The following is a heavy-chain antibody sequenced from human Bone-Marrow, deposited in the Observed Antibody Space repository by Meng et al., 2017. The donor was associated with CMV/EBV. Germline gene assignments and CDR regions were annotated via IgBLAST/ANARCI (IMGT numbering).Heavy chain of an antibody. V-gene: IGHV1-18*01. D-gene: IGHD5-12*01. Sequence: SGYTFTSYGISWVRQAPGQGLEWMGWISAYNGNTNYAQKLQGRVTMTTDTSTSTAYMELRSLRSDDTAVYYCARGTDSGYDLNWFDPWGQGTLVTVSS. CDR2: ISAYNGNT. J-gene: IGHJ5*02. CDR1: GYTFTSYG. CDR3: ARGTDSGYDLNWFDP.